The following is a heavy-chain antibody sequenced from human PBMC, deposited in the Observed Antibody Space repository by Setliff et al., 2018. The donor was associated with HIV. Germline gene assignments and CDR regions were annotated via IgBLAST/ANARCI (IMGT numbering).Heavy chain of an antibody. CDR3: AAGGGSRVSPNAFDI. J-gene: IGHJ3*02. Sequence: GASVKVSCKTFGYSFTAYQMHWLRQAPGQGLEWMGRINPKSGGINYAQKFQGRVTLTRDTSISTVYMELSNLRSEDTALYYCAAGGGSRVSPNAFDIWGRGTVVTVSS. CDR2: INPKSGGI. V-gene: IGHV1-2*06. D-gene: IGHD1-26*01. CDR1: GYSFTAYQ.